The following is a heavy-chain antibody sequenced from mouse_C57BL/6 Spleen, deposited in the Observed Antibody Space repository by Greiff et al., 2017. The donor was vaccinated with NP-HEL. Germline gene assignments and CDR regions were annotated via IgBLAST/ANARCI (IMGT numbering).Heavy chain of an antibody. V-gene: IGHV1-82*01. CDR1: GYAFSSSW. Sequence: VKLQESGPELVKPGASVKISCKASGYAFSSSWMNWVKQRPGKGLEWIGRIYPGDGDTNYNGKFKGKATLTADKSSSTAYMQLSSLTSEDSAVYFCARAYYGNYYAMDYWGQGTSVTVSS. D-gene: IGHD2-10*01. CDR3: ARAYYGNYYAMDY. J-gene: IGHJ4*01. CDR2: IYPGDGDT.